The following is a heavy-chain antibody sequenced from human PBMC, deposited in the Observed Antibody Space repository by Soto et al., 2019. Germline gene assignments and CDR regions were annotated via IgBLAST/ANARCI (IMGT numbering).Heavy chain of an antibody. D-gene: IGHD6-13*01. Sequence: SQTLSLTCAISGDSVSSNSAAWNWIRQSPSRGLEWLGRTYYRSKWYNDYAVSVKSRITINPDTSRNQFSLQLNSVTPEDTAVYYCARERGIAAEYYYYYYGMDVWGQGTTVTVSS. CDR2: TYYRSKWYN. V-gene: IGHV6-1*01. J-gene: IGHJ6*02. CDR3: ARERGIAAEYYYYYYGMDV. CDR1: GDSVSSNSAA.